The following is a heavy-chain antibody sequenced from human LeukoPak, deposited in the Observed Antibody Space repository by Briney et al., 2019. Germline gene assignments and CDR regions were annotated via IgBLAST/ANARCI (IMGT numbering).Heavy chain of an antibody. D-gene: IGHD1-14*01. Sequence: GGSLRLSCVASGFSFSSYWMHWVRQDPGKXXXXXXRISSDGSDTKYGDSVKGRFTISRDNAKNTLYLQMNSLRAEDTAVYYCARDQTQTGPTTVDHWGQGTQVTVSS. CDR3: ARDQTQTGPTTVDH. V-gene: IGHV3-74*01. J-gene: IGHJ4*02. CDR2: ISSDGSDT. CDR1: GFSFSSYW.